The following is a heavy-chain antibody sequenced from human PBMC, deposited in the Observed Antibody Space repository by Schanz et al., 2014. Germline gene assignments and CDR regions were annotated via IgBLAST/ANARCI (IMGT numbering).Heavy chain of an antibody. CDR2: ISAYNGNT. J-gene: IGHJ6*02. D-gene: IGHD3-16*01. CDR3: ATIGVNDYWRFGLDL. CDR1: GYTLSSYG. V-gene: IGHV1-18*04. Sequence: QVQLVQSGAEVKKPGASVKVSCKASGYTLSSYGISWVRQAPGQGLEWMGWISAYNGNTNYAQKFQGRVTLTTDTSTSTAHMELRSLRSDDTAVYYCATIGVNDYWRFGLDLWGQGTTVTVSS.